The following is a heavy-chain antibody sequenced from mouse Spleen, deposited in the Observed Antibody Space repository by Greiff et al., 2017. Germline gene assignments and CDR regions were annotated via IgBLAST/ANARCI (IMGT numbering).Heavy chain of an antibody. J-gene: IGHJ3*01. CDR1: GYTFTEYT. V-gene: IGHV1-62-2*01. CDR2: FYPGSGSI. D-gene: IGHD2-5*01. Sequence: VKLMESGAELVKPGASVKLSCKASGYTFTEYTIHWVKQRSGQGLEWIGWFYPGSGSIKYNEKFKDKATLTADKSSSTVYMELSRLKSEDSAVYFCARHEEGAYYSNYGWFAYWGQGTLVTVSA. CDR3: ARHEEGAYYSNYGWFAY.